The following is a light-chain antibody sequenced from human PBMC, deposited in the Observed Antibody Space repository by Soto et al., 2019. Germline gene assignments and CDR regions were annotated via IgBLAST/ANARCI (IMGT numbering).Light chain of an antibody. CDR2: GAS. V-gene: IGKV3-15*01. Sequence: EIGMTQSPATLSVSQGERATLSCMASQSVSSNLAWYQQIPGQAPSLRIYGASTSATGIPARFSGSGSGTAFTLTISSLQSEDFAVSYCQQYNNWPPWTFGQWTKVEIK. J-gene: IGKJ1*01. CDR1: QSVSSN. CDR3: QQYNNWPPWT.